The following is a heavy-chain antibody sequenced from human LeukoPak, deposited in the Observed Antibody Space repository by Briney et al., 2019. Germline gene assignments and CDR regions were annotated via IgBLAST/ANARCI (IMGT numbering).Heavy chain of an antibody. J-gene: IGHJ6*02. Sequence: PSETLSLTCAVYGGSLSGYYWSWIRQPPGKGLEWIGEINHSGSTNYNPSLKSRVTISVDTSKNQFSLKLSSVTAADTAVYYCASWLEGLYYYGMDVWGQGTTVTVSS. CDR1: GGSLSGYY. V-gene: IGHV4-34*01. D-gene: IGHD5-12*01. CDR3: ASWLEGLYYYGMDV. CDR2: INHSGST.